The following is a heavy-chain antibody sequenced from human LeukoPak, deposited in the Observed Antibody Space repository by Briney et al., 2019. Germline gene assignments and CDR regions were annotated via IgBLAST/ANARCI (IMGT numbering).Heavy chain of an antibody. CDR1: GFTFSSYA. Sequence: GGSLRLSCAASGFTFSSYAMSWVRQAPGKGLEWVSAISGSGGSTYYADSVKGRFTISRDNSKNTLYLQMNSLRAEDTAVYCCAKGVYYYDSSGYYYGYWGQGTLVTVSS. J-gene: IGHJ4*02. V-gene: IGHV3-23*01. CDR2: ISGSGGST. CDR3: AKGVYYYDSSGYYYGY. D-gene: IGHD3-22*01.